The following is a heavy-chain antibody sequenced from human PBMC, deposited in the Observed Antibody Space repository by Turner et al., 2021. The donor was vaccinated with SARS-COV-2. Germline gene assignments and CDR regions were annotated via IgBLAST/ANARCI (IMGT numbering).Heavy chain of an antibody. CDR2: IYYSGST. J-gene: IGHJ4*02. Sequence: PQLQESGPGLANPSGTLSLTCTVSGGSISSSSYYWGLIRQPPGKELEWIGSIYYSGSTYYNQSIKSRVTISVDTSKNQFSLKLSSVTAADAAVYYCARLRQTQNFDYWGQGTLVTVSS. CDR1: GGSISSSSYY. CDR3: ARLRQTQNFDY. V-gene: IGHV4-39*01.